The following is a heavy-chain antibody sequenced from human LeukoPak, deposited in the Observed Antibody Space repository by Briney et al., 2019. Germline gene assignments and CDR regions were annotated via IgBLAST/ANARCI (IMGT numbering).Heavy chain of an antibody. CDR1: GGTFNNYA. CDR2: IIPIFRTA. J-gene: IGHJ4*02. CDR3: ARYRLVAAAPLDY. Sequence: SVRVSCRASGGTFNNYAINWVRQAPGQGLEWMGRIIPIFRTASYAQKFQGRVTVITDESTNTAYMDLSSLRSEDTAVYYCARYRLVAAAPLDYWGQGTLVTVSS. D-gene: IGHD6-13*01. V-gene: IGHV1-69*05.